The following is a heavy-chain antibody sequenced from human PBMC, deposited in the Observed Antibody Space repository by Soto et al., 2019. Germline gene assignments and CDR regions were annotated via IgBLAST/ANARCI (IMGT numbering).Heavy chain of an antibody. CDR2: ISAYNGNT. CDR1: GYTCTSYA. Sequence: QVQLVQSGAEVKKPGASVKVSCKASGYTCTSYAISWVRQAPGHGLDWMGWISAYNGNTNDAQKLQVRGTMTTDTSPTTAYMELRSLRSDDTAVYSSARSGRNAGYWGQGALVTVSS. CDR3: ARSGRNAGY. D-gene: IGHD1-1*01. J-gene: IGHJ4*02. V-gene: IGHV1-18*01.